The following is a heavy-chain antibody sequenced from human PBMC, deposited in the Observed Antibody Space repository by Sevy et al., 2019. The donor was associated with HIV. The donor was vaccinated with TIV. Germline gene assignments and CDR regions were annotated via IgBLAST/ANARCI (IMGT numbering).Heavy chain of an antibody. V-gene: IGHV4-34*01. Sequence: SETLSLTCAVYGRSFSGYYWSWIRQPPGKGLEWIGEINHSGGTNYNPSLKSRVTISVDTSKNQFSLKLSSVTAADTAVYYCARHCSGTSCSHAFDIWGQRTLVTVSS. D-gene: IGHD2-2*01. CDR1: GRSFSGYY. J-gene: IGHJ3*02. CDR3: ARHCSGTSCSHAFDI. CDR2: INHSGGT.